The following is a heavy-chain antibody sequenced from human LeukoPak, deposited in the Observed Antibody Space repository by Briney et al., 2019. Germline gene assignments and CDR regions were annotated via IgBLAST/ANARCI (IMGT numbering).Heavy chain of an antibody. CDR1: GFTFSNYE. J-gene: IGHJ4*02. CDR2: ISSSGSTT. V-gene: IGHV3-48*03. Sequence: PGGSLRPSCIASGFTFSNYEMNWVRQAPGKGLEWVSYISSSGSTTYYADSVKGRFTISRDNAKNSLFLQMNSLRAEDTAVYFCARMFEFWGQGTLVTVSS. CDR3: ARMFEF.